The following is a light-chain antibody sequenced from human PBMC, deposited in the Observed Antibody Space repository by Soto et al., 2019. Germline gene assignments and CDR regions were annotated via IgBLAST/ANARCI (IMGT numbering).Light chain of an antibody. V-gene: IGKV1-5*03. Sequence: IQMTQSPSTLSASVGDRVTITCRASQSISNRLAWYQQTPGKAPKLLIFKASTSQSGVPSSFSGSGAGTEFTLTISSLQSGDFATYYCQQYDNYPLTLGQGTKVDIK. CDR3: QQYDNYPLT. CDR1: QSISNR. CDR2: KAS. J-gene: IGKJ1*01.